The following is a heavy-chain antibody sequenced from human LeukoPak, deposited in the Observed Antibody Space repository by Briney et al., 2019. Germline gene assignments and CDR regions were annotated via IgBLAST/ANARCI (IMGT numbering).Heavy chain of an antibody. D-gene: IGHD2-8*02. CDR2: IYCSGST. CDR1: GGSISTYY. J-gene: IGHJ4*02. V-gene: IGHV4-59*13. CDR3: AKGGKGFPLVLRFDS. Sequence: SETLSLTCTVCGGSISTYYWTWIRQPREKALVWIGNIYCSGSTNYNPSLKRRVAISVDTYKNQCSLKLTSLTAADSAVYYCAKGGKGFPLVLRFDSWGQGTLVSVSS.